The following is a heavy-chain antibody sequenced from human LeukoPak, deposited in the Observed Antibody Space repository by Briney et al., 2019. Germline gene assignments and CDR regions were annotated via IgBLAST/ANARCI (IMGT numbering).Heavy chain of an antibody. CDR3: SKDDGECWLGGGGDY. J-gene: IGHJ4*02. V-gene: IGHV3-48*03. CDR2: ISSSGSTI. D-gene: IGHD3-10*01. CDR1: GFTFSSYE. Sequence: GGSLRLSCAASGFTFSSYEMNWVRQAPGKGLEWVSYISSSGSTIYYADSVKGRFTISRDNSKNTLYLQMNSLRAEDTAVYYCSKDDGECWLGGGGDYWGQGTLVTVSS.